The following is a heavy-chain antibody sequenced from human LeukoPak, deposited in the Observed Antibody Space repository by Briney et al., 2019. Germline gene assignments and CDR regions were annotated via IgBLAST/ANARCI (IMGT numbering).Heavy chain of an antibody. CDR3: ARGHPGLPSARRLFDLNLRAFDY. D-gene: IGHD2-15*01. CDR2: IYYSGST. CDR1: GGSISSYY. V-gene: IGHV4-59*12. Sequence: SETLSLTXTVSGGSISSYYWSWIRQPPGKGLEWIGYIYYSGSTNYNPSLKSRVTISVDTSKNQFSLKLSSVTAADTAVYYCARGHPGLPSARRLFDLNLRAFDYWGPGTLVTVSS. J-gene: IGHJ4*02.